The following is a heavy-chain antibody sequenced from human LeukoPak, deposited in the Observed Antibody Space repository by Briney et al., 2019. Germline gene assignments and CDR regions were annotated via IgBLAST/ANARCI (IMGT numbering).Heavy chain of an antibody. Sequence: PSETLSLTCTVSGGSISSYYWSWIRQPPGKGLEWIGYIYYSGSTNYNPSLKSRVTISVDTSKNQFSLKLSSVTAADTAVYYCARDRAAYYGSGPYNWFDPWAREPWSPSPQ. D-gene: IGHD3-10*01. CDR1: GGSISSYY. CDR2: IYYSGST. V-gene: IGHV4-59*01. J-gene: IGHJ5*02. CDR3: ARDRAAYYGSGPYNWFDP.